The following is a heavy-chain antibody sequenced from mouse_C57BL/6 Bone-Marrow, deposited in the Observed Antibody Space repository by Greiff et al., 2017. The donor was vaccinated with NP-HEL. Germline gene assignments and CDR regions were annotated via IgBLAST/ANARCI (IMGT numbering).Heavy chain of an antibody. J-gene: IGHJ2*01. CDR3: ARDWLFDY. CDR1: GYTFTSYW. Sequence: QVQLQQPGAELVMPGASVKLSCKASGYTFTSYWMHWVKQRPGQGLEWIGEIDPSDSYTNYNQKFKGKSTLTVDKSSSTAYMQLSSMTAEDSAVYYCARDWLFDYWGKGTTRTVSS. D-gene: IGHD2-2*01. V-gene: IGHV1-69*01. CDR2: IDPSDSYT.